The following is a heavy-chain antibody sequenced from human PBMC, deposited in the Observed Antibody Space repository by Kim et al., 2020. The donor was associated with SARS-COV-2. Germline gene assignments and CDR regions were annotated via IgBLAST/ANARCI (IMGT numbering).Heavy chain of an antibody. CDR3: AKPSRITIFGVANWFDP. J-gene: IGHJ5*02. Sequence: VKGRFTISRDKSKNTLYLQMNSLRAEDTAVDYCAKPSRITIFGVANWFDPWGQGTLVTVSS. V-gene: IGHV3-23*01. D-gene: IGHD3-3*01.